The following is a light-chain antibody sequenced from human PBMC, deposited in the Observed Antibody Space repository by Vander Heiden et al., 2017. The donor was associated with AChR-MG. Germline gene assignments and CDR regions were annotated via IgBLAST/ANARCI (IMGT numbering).Light chain of an antibody. V-gene: IGLV2-14*01. CDR3: SSYTSSSTLT. J-gene: IGLJ3*02. CDR1: SSDVGGYNY. CDR2: DVS. Sequence: QTALTQPASVSASPGQSITISCTGTSSDVGGYNYVSWYQQHPGKAPKLMIYDVSKRPSGVSNRFSGSKSGNTASLTISGLQAEDEADYYCSSYTSSSTLTFGGGTKLTVL.